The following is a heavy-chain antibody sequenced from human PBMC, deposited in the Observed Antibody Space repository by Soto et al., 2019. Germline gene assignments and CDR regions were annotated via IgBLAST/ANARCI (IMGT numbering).Heavy chain of an antibody. V-gene: IGHV3-23*01. CDR3: AGRTSSSRYCSGDTCYDDFQH. D-gene: IGHD2-15*01. CDR2: ISGSGTTT. CDR1: GFTFNNYG. J-gene: IGHJ1*01. Sequence: GGSLRLSCAASGFTFNNYGMSWVRQAPGKGLEWVSSISGSGTTTYYADSVKGRFTVSRDNSKNTMYLRVNNVRVEDTAVYYCAGRTSSSRYCSGDTCYDDFQHWGQGTQVTVSS.